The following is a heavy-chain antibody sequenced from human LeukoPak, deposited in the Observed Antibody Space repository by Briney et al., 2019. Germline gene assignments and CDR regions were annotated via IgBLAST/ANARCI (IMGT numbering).Heavy chain of an antibody. V-gene: IGHV1-18*01. CDR3: ARVSRYYDSSGYLDY. Sequence: ASVKVSCKASDYTFTSYGISWVRQAPGQGLEWMGWISAYNGNTNYAQKLQGRVTMTTDTSTSTAYMELRSLRSDDTAVYYCARVSRYYDSSGYLDYWGQGTLVTVSS. CDR2: ISAYNGNT. J-gene: IGHJ4*02. D-gene: IGHD3-22*01. CDR1: DYTFTSYG.